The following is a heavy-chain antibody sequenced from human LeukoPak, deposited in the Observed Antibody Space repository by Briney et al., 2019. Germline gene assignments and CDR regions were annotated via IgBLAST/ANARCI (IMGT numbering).Heavy chain of an antibody. CDR1: GFTFSSYA. J-gene: IGHJ4*02. Sequence: PGGSLRLSCAASGFTFSSYAMHWVRQAPGKGLEWVAVISYDGSNKYYADSVKGRFTISRDNSKNTLYLQMNSLRAEDTAVYYCARDRVAATWTVFDYWGQGTLVTVSS. CDR3: ARDRVAATWTVFDY. CDR2: ISYDGSNK. D-gene: IGHD2-15*01. V-gene: IGHV3-30*04.